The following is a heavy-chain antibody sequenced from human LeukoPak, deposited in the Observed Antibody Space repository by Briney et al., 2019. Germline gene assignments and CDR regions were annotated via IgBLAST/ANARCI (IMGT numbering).Heavy chain of an antibody. V-gene: IGHV4-59*02. D-gene: IGHD6-13*01. J-gene: IGHJ5*02. CDR1: GGSVRSYY. Sequence: PSETLSLTCAVSGGSVRSYYWSWIRQPPGKGLEWIGYIYYSGSTNYNLSLKSRVTISVDTSKNQFSLKLSSVTAADTAVYYCARRDSSSWYQEDWFDPWGQGTLVTVSS. CDR2: IYYSGST. CDR3: ARRDSSSWYQEDWFDP.